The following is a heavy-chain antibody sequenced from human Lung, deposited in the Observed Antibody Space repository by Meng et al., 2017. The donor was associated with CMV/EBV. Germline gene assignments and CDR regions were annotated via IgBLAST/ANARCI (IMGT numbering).Heavy chain of an antibody. D-gene: IGHD1-7*01. J-gene: IGHJ4*02. CDR1: GFTFSRYW. CDR2: IKVDGSEK. V-gene: IGHV3-7*03. Sequence: GESLKISCAASGFTFSRYWMTWVRQAPGKGLEWLANIKVDGSEKYYVESVKGRFTISRDNAKNSLYLEMNSLTVADTALYYCVKLFDYLGQGSLVTVSS. CDR3: VKLFDY.